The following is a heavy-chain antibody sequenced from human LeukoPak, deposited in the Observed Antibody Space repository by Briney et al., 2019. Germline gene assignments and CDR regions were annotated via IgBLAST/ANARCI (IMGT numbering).Heavy chain of an antibody. Sequence: GGSLRLSCAASGFTFSNAWMSWVRQAPGKGLEWVGRIKSKTDGGTTDYAAPVKGRFTISRDDSKNTLYLQMNSLKTEDTAVYYCTTHSMMHSSSWYHPFDYWGQGTLVTVSS. V-gene: IGHV3-15*01. J-gene: IGHJ4*02. D-gene: IGHD6-13*01. CDR2: IKSKTDGGTT. CDR1: GFTFSNAW. CDR3: TTHSMMHSSSWYHPFDY.